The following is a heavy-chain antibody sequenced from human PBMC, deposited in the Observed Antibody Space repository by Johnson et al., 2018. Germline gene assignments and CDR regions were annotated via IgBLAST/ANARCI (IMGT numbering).Heavy chain of an antibody. J-gene: IGHJ3*02. CDR1: GYSFTSYW. CDR2: FYPGDSDI. D-gene: IGHD2-2*01. Sequence: EVQLVESGAEVKKPGESLKISCKGSGYSFTSYWIGWVRQMPGKGLEWMGLFYPGDSDIKYSPSFHGQVTISADKSISTAYLQGSSLKASATAMYYCARLNQHERGDGFDIWGQGTMVTVSS. V-gene: IGHV5-51*03. CDR3: ARLNQHERGDGFDI.